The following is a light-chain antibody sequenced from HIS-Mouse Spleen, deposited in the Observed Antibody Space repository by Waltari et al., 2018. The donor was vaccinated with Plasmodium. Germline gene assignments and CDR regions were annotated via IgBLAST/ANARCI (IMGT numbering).Light chain of an antibody. CDR3: QAWDSSTDYV. V-gene: IGLV3-1*01. Sequence: SYELTQPPSVSVSPGQTASITCSGDKLGDKYACWYQQKPGQSPVLVIYQDSKRPSGIPCRFSGSNSGNTATLTISGTQAMDEADYYCQAWDSSTDYVFGTGTKVTVL. J-gene: IGLJ1*01. CDR1: KLGDKY. CDR2: QDS.